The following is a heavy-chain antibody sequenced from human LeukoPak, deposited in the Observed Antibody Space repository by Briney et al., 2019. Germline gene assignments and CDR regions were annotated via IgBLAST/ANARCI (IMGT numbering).Heavy chain of an antibody. D-gene: IGHD1-26*01. V-gene: IGHV1-69*13. Sequence: ASVKVSCTASGGTFSSYAISWVRQAPGQGLEWMGGIIPIFGTANYAQKFQGRVTITADESTCTAYMELSRLRSEDTAVYYCASPKAHSGSYQLPFDYWGQGTLVTVSS. J-gene: IGHJ4*02. CDR3: ASPKAHSGSYQLPFDY. CDR2: IIPIFGTA. CDR1: GGTFSSYA.